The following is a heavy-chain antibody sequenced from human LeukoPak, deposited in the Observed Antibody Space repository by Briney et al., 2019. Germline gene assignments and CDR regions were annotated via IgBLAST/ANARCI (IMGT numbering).Heavy chain of an antibody. J-gene: IGHJ4*02. CDR3: ARAVGGPYGYYVPPFDY. Sequence: GASVKVSCKASGYTFTSSGSSWVREAPGQGREWMGWISAYIGNTNYAQKLQGRVTMTTDTSTSTAYMELRSLRSDDTAVYYCARAVGGPYGYYVPPFDYWGQGTLVTVSS. D-gene: IGHD4-17*01. CDR2: ISAYIGNT. CDR1: GYTFTSSG. V-gene: IGHV1-18*04.